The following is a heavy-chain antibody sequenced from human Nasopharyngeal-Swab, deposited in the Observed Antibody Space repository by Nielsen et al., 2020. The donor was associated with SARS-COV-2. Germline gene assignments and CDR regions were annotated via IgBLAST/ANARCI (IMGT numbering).Heavy chain of an antibody. J-gene: IGHJ1*01. CDR1: GGSISSGDYY. Sequence: SETLSLTCTVSGGSISSGDYYWSWIRQPPGKGLEWIGYIYYSGSTYYNPSLKSRVTISVDTSKNQFSLKLSSVTAADTAVYYCALEGYSSSWYGYFQHWGQGTLVTVSS. V-gene: IGHV4-31*03. D-gene: IGHD6-13*01. CDR2: IYYSGST. CDR3: ALEGYSSSWYGYFQH.